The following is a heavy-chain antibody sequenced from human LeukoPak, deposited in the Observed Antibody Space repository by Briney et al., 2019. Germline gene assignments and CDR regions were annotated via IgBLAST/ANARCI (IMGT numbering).Heavy chain of an antibody. CDR2: ISSSSSTI. Sequence: GGSLRLSCAASGFTFSSYSMNWVRQAPGKGLEWVSYISSSSSTIYYADSVKGRFTISRDNAKNSLYLQMNSLRAEDTAVYYCASPGGGCSSTSCYNGAWGQGTLVTVSS. V-gene: IGHV3-48*04. CDR3: ASPGGGCSSTSCYNGA. CDR1: GFTFSSYS. D-gene: IGHD2-2*01. J-gene: IGHJ5*02.